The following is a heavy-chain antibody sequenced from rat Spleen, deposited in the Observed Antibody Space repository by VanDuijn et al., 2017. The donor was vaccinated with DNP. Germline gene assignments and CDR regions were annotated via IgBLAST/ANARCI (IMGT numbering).Heavy chain of an antibody. CDR3: AKKRVGEVYYCDY. Sequence: EVQLVETGGGLVQPGRSLKLSCVASGFTFSSYWMYWIRQAPGKGLEWVASINNDGGSTYYPDSVKGRFTISRDNAENTVDLQMNSMRSEDTATYYCAKKRVGEVYYCDYWGQGVMVTVSS. D-gene: IGHD1-4*01. CDR1: GFTFSSYW. CDR2: INNDGGST. J-gene: IGHJ2*01. V-gene: IGHV5-58*01.